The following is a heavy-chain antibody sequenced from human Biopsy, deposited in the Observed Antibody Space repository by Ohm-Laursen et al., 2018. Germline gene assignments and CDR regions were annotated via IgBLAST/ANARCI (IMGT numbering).Heavy chain of an antibody. CDR1: GRTFSDYR. CDR2: INQSGST. D-gene: IGHD4-17*01. CDR3: GNEVYGRDY. Sequence: SETLSLTWVVFGRTFSDYRWTWIRQPPGKGLEWIGQINQSGSTNYNPSLKSRVTISADASKYEFSRRLTSVTAADTAVYFCGNEVYGRDYWGLGARVTVSS. J-gene: IGHJ4*02. V-gene: IGHV4-34*08.